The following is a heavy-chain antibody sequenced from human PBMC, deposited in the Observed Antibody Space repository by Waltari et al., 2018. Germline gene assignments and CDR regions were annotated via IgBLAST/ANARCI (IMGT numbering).Heavy chain of an antibody. Sequence: QVQLVQSGAEVKKPGASVKVSGKAPGYTLTGNYMHWVRQAPGQGLEWMGRINPNSGGTNYAQKFQGRVTMTRDTSISTAYMELSRLRSDDTAVYYCALSGIVVVIAPGAFDIWGQGTMVTVSS. CDR1: GYTLTGNY. CDR3: ALSGIVVVIAPGAFDI. CDR2: INPNSGGT. V-gene: IGHV1-2*06. J-gene: IGHJ3*02. D-gene: IGHD2-21*01.